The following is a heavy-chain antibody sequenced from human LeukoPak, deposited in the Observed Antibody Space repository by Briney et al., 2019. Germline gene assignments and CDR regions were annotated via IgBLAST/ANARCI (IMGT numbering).Heavy chain of an antibody. V-gene: IGHV4-39*01. CDR3: ATPSSGYLYYFDY. CDR1: GASISSSSYY. D-gene: IGHD3-22*01. J-gene: IGHJ4*02. CDR2: IYYSGST. Sequence: PSETLSLTCTVTGASISSSSYYWGWIRQPPGKGLEWIGSIYYSGSTYHNPSLKSRVTISVDTSKNQFSLKLSSVTAADTAVYYCATPSSGYLYYFDYWGQGTLVTVSS.